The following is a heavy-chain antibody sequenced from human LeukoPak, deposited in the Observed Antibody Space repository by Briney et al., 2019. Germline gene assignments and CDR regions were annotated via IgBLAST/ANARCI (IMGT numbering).Heavy chain of an antibody. D-gene: IGHD6-19*01. CDR1: GYIFNNYW. CDR2: IYPGDSDT. J-gene: IGHJ3*02. Sequence: PGESLKISCTGSGYIFNNYWIAWVRQMPGKGLEWMGIIYPGDSDTRYSPSFQGQVTMSADKSINTAYLQWSSLKASDTAIYYCARPGAAVAVARGAFDIWGQGTMVTVSS. V-gene: IGHV5-51*01. CDR3: ARPGAAVAVARGAFDI.